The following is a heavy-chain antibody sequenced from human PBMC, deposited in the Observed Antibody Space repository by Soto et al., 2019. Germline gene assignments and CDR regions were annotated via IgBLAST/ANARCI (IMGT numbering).Heavy chain of an antibody. V-gene: IGHV3-23*01. CDR1: GFTFSSYA. J-gene: IGHJ4*02. CDR2: ISGSGGST. Sequence: GGSLRLSCAASGFTFSSYAMSWVRQAPGKGLEWVSAISGSGGSTYYADSVKGRFTISRDNSKNTLYLQMNSLRAEDTAVYYCAKDPGFGEFQPYFDYWGQGTLVTVSS. CDR3: AKDPGFGEFQPYFDY. D-gene: IGHD3-10*01.